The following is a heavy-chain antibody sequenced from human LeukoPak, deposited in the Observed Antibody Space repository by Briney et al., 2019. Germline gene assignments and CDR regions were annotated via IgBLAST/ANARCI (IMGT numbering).Heavy chain of an antibody. Sequence: ASVKVSCKASGYTFTGYYMHWVRQAPGQGLGGMGWINPNSGGTNYAQKFQGRVTMTRDTSISTAYMELSRLRSDDTAVYYCARDPNSSSGDYWGQGTLVTVSS. D-gene: IGHD6-6*01. CDR2: INPNSGGT. J-gene: IGHJ4*02. V-gene: IGHV1-2*02. CDR1: GYTFTGYY. CDR3: ARDPNSSSGDY.